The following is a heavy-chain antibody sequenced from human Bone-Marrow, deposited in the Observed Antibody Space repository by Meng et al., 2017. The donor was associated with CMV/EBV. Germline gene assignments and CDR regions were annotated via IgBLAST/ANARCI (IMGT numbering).Heavy chain of an antibody. V-gene: IGHV1-69*02. Sequence: SVKVSCKASGGTFSSYTISWVRQAPGQGLEWMGRIIPILGIANYAQKFQGRVTITADKSTSTAYMELSSLRSEDTAVYYCARYSRMTAAIRPSYYYYGMDVWGQGTTVTASS. CDR2: IIPILGIA. CDR3: ARYSRMTAAIRPSYYYYGMDV. CDR1: GGTFSSYT. J-gene: IGHJ6*02. D-gene: IGHD2-2*02.